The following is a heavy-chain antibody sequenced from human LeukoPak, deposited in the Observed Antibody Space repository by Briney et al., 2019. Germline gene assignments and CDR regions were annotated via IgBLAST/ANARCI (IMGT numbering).Heavy chain of an antibody. CDR3: ATSYYYYYYIDV. Sequence: SETLSLTCTVSGGSISSYYWSWIRQPPGKGLEWIGYIYYSGSTNYNPSLKSRVTISVDTSKNQFSLKLSSVTAADTAVYYCATSYYYYYYIDVWGKGTTVTVSS. V-gene: IGHV4-59*12. J-gene: IGHJ6*03. CDR1: GGSISSYY. CDR2: IYYSGST.